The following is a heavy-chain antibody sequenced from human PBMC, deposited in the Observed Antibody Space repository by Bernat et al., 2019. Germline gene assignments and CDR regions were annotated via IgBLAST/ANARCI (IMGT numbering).Heavy chain of an antibody. CDR2: IIPIFGIA. D-gene: IGHD2-15*01. CDR3: ARGDLGYCSGGSCYSSDY. V-gene: IGHV1-69*17. CDR1: GGTFSSYA. J-gene: IGHJ4*02. Sequence: QVQLVQSGAEVKKPGSSVKVSCKASGGTFSSYAISWVRQAPGQGLEWMGGIIPIFGIANYAQKFQARVTITADKSTSTAYMELSSLTSEDTAVYYCARGDLGYCSGGSCYSSDYWGQGALVTVSS.